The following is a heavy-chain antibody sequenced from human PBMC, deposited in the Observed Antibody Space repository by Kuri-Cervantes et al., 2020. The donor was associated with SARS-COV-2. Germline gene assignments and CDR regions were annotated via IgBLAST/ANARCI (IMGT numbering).Heavy chain of an antibody. D-gene: IGHD6-13*01. CDR2: IYYSGST. V-gene: IGHV4-39*07. CDR3: ARGQQLVLLDY. Sequence: SETLSLTCTVSGGSISSSCYYWGWIRQPTGKGMEWIGSIYYSGSTNYNPSLKSRVTISVDTSKNQFSLKLSSVTAADTAVYYCARGQQLVLLDYWGQGTLVTVSS. J-gene: IGHJ4*02. CDR1: GGSISSSCYY.